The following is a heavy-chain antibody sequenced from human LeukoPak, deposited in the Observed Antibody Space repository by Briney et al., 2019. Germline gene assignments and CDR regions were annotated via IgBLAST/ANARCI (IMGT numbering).Heavy chain of an antibody. CDR3: ARVGYGSGSYYKDYYYYGMDV. CDR2: IWYDGSNK. Sequence: GGSLRLSCAASGFTFSSYGMHWVRQAPGKGLEWVAVIWYDGSNKYYAGSVKGRFTISRDNSKNTLYLQMNSLRAEDTAVYYCARVGYGSGSYYKDYYYYGMDVWGQGTTVTVSS. CDR1: GFTFSSYG. V-gene: IGHV3-33*01. J-gene: IGHJ6*02. D-gene: IGHD3-10*01.